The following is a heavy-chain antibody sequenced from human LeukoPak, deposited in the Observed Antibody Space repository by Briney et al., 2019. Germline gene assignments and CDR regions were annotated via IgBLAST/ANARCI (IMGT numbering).Heavy chain of an antibody. V-gene: IGHV3-7*03. CDR2: IKEDGSEK. CDR3: AKNPQYYYDSSGFFEY. J-gene: IGHJ4*02. D-gene: IGHD3-22*01. CDR1: GFTFSRYW. Sequence: PGGSLRLSCAASGFTFSRYWMSWVRQAPGKGLEWVANIKEDGSEKYYVDSVKGRFTISRDNAKNSLYLQMNSLRAEDTAVYYCAKNPQYYYDSSGFFEYWGQGTLVTVSS.